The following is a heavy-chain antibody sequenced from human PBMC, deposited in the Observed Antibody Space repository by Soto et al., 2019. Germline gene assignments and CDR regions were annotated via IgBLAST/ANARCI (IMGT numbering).Heavy chain of an antibody. Sequence: PSETLSLTCAVYGGSFSGYYWSWIRQPPGKGLEWIGEINHSGSTNYNPSLKSRVTISVDTSKNQFSLKLSSVTAADTAVYYCARIAVGPGNTFYYYYGMGVWGQGTTVTVSS. J-gene: IGHJ6*02. CDR2: INHSGST. CDR1: GGSFSGYY. V-gene: IGHV4-34*01. D-gene: IGHD6-19*01. CDR3: ARIAVGPGNTFYYYYGMGV.